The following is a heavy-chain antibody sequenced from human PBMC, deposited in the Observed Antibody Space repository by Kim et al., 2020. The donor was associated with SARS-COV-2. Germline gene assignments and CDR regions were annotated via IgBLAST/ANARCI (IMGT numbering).Heavy chain of an antibody. J-gene: IGHJ6*02. V-gene: IGHV1-46*01. CDR2: INPSGGGT. Sequence: AAVKVSCKASGYTLTSHFVHWVRQAPGQGLAWMGTINPSGGGTSSAQKFQDRLTMTTDTSTSTVYMELRSRNSEDAAIYYCARVLLSSGWDVWGQGTTVTVTS. CDR1: GYTLTSHF. D-gene: IGHD6-19*01. CDR3: ARVLLSSGWDV.